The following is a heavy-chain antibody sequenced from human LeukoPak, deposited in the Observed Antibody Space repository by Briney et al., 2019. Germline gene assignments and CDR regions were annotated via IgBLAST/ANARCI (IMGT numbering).Heavy chain of an antibody. CDR2: ISGSGGST. V-gene: IGHV3-23*01. CDR3: AKDREYSSSWFPFFDY. D-gene: IGHD6-13*01. CDR1: GFTFSSYA. J-gene: IGHJ4*02. Sequence: PGGSLRLSCAASGFTFSSYAMSWVRQAPGKGLEWVSAISGSGGSTYYADSVKGRFTISRDNSKNTLYLQMNSLRAEDTAVYYCAKDREYSSSWFPFFDYWGQGTLVTVSS.